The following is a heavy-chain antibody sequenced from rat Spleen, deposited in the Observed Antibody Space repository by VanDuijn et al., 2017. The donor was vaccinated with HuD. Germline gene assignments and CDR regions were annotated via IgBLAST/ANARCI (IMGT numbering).Heavy chain of an antibody. J-gene: IGHJ2*01. D-gene: IGHD3-1*01. CDR1: GFTFNHYW. V-gene: IGHV4-2*01. CDR2: ISQDSSTI. CDR3: ARVAAPITGGFDY. Sequence: EVQLVESGGGLVQPGRSLKLSCVASGFTFNHYWMGWVRQAPGKGLEWIGDISQDSSTINYTPSLKDKFTISRDNAQDTLYLQMSKLGSEDTAIYSCARVAAPITGGFDYWGQGVMVTVSS.